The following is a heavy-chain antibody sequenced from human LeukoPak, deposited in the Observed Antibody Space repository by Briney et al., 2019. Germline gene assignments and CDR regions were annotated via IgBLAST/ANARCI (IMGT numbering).Heavy chain of an antibody. D-gene: IGHD6-13*01. CDR2: IYYSGST. CDR1: GGSISSGGHS. Sequence: SQTLSLTCTVSGGSISSGGHSWSWIRQHPGKGLEWIGYIYYSGSTYYNPSLKSRVTISVDTSKNQFSLKLSSVTAADTAVYYCARGIQSSFDIWGQGTMVTVSS. CDR3: ARGIQSSFDI. J-gene: IGHJ3*02. V-gene: IGHV4-31*03.